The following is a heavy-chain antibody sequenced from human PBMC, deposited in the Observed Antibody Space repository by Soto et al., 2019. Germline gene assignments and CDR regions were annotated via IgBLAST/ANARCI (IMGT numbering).Heavy chain of an antibody. V-gene: IGHV3-23*01. Sequence: EVQLLESGGGLVQPGGSLRLSCAASGFTFSSYAMTWVRQAPGKGLEWVSTISDSGGSTYYADSVKGRFTISKVNSKNTLYLQINSLIAEDTALYYCKKVKGDEGWFDPRGQRTLVSVSS. J-gene: IGHJ5*02. CDR1: GFTFSSYA. CDR2: ISDSGGST. CDR3: KKVKGDEGWFDP. D-gene: IGHD3-10*01.